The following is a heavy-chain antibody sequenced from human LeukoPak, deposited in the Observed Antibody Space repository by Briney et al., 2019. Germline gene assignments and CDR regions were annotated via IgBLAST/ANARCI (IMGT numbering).Heavy chain of an antibody. Sequence: GGSLRLSCAASRFTFSSYAMSWVRQAPGKGLEWVSAISGSGGSTYYADSVKGRFTISRDNSKNTLYLQMNSLRAEDTAVYYCAKGDYGDYAIDYWGQGTLVTVSS. J-gene: IGHJ4*02. D-gene: IGHD4-17*01. CDR1: RFTFSSYA. V-gene: IGHV3-23*01. CDR3: AKGDYGDYAIDY. CDR2: ISGSGGST.